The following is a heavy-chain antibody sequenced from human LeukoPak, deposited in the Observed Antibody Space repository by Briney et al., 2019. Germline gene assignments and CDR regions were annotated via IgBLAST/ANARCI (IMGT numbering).Heavy chain of an antibody. V-gene: IGHV4-39*07. CDR1: GGSISSSSYF. Sequence: SETLSLTCTVSGGSISSSSYFWGWIRRSPGKGLEWIGSIYYNGNTYYNPSLKSRLTMSIDTSKNQFSLKLSSVTAADTAVYYCARAYSSSSGRIDYWGQGTLVTVSS. J-gene: IGHJ4*02. CDR3: ARAYSSSSGRIDY. D-gene: IGHD6-6*01. CDR2: IYYNGNT.